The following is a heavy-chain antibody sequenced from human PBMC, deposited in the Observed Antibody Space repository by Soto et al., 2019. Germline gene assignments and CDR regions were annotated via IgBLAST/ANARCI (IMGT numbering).Heavy chain of an antibody. J-gene: IGHJ5*02. CDR3: ARLYPQFQDIVVVPAAMGLNWFDP. Sequence: SETLSLTCTVSGGSISSSSYYWGWIRQPPGKGLEWIGSIYYSGSTYYNPSLKSRVTISVDTSKNQFSLKLSSVTAADTAVYYCARLYPQFQDIVVVPAAMGLNWFDPWGQGTLVTVSS. CDR1: GGSISSSSYY. D-gene: IGHD2-2*01. CDR2: IYYSGST. V-gene: IGHV4-39*01.